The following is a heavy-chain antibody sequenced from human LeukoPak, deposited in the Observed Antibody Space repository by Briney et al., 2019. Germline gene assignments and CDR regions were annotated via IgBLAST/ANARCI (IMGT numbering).Heavy chain of an antibody. J-gene: IGHJ4*02. Sequence: SETLSLTCAVYGGSFSGYYWSWIRQPPGKGLEWIGEINHSGSTNYNPSLKGRVTISVDTSKNQFSLKLSSVTAADTAVYYCARQRSSGLRVEDYWGQGTLVTVSS. CDR2: INHSGST. CDR1: GGSFSGYY. D-gene: IGHD6-19*01. V-gene: IGHV4-34*01. CDR3: ARQRSSGLRVEDY.